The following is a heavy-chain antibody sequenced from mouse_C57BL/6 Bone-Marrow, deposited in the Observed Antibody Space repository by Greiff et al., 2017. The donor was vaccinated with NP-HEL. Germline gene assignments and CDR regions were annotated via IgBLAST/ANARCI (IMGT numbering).Heavy chain of an antibody. CDR3: ANIDSSGSFAY. CDR1: GYAFSSSW. J-gene: IGHJ3*01. D-gene: IGHD3-2*02. V-gene: IGHV1-82*01. Sequence: QVQLQQSGPELVKPGASVKIPCKASGYAFSSSWMNWVKQRPGKGLEWIGRIYPGDGDTNYNGKFKGKATLTADKSSSTAYMQLSSLTSEDSAVYFCANIDSSGSFAYWGQGTLVTVSA. CDR2: IYPGDGDT.